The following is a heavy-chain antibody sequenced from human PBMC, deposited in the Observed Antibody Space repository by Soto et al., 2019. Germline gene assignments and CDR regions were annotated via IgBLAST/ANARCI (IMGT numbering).Heavy chain of an antibody. Sequence: QVQLVQSGAEVREPGASVKVSCKASGYSFTSLDINWVRQTAGQGLEWMGWMQPNTGRTGYAQKFQGRVTMTRDTSIISAYMELTTLTSDDTAFYYCARGVSAGVDYWGQGTLVTVSS. CDR2: MQPNTGRT. CDR1: GYSFTSLD. V-gene: IGHV1-8*01. D-gene: IGHD1-26*01. J-gene: IGHJ4*02. CDR3: ARGVSAGVDY.